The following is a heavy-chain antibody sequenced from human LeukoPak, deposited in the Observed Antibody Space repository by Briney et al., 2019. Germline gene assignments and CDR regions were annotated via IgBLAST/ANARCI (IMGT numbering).Heavy chain of an antibody. CDR2: ISGSGGST. Sequence: PGGSLRLSCAASGFTFTSYAMTWVRQALGKGLEWVSAISGSGGSTYYADSVKGRFTISRDNSKNTPYLQMNSLRAEDTAIYYCAKDVFLLSGRGDDYWGQGTLVTVSS. V-gene: IGHV3-23*01. J-gene: IGHJ4*02. CDR1: GFTFTSYA. D-gene: IGHD2-15*01. CDR3: AKDVFLLSGRGDDY.